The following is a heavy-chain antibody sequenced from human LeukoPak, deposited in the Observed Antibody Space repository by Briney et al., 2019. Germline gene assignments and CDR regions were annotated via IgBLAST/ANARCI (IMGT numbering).Heavy chain of an antibody. J-gene: IGHJ6*03. Sequence: PGGSLRLSCAASGFTFDDYAMHWVRQAPGKGLEWVSGISWNSGSIGYADSVKGRFTISRDNAKNSLYLQMNSLRAEDTAVYYCARRYCSSTSCYTASYYYMDVWGKGTTVTVSS. D-gene: IGHD2-2*02. CDR1: GFTFDDYA. V-gene: IGHV3-9*01. CDR2: ISWNSGSI. CDR3: ARRYCSSTSCYTASYYYMDV.